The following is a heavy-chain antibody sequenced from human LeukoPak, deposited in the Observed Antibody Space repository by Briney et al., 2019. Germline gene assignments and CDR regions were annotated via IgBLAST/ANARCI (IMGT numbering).Heavy chain of an antibody. CDR2: IHHDGSGT. CDR3: VKDPFFYYVFDL. V-gene: IGHV3-64D*06. J-gene: IGHJ6*02. CDR1: GFTFSTYS. Sequence: GGSLRLSCSASGFTFSTYSMNWVRQTPGKGLEFVSAIHHDGSGTFYADSVKDRFTISRENSKNTLYLQMSNLRTEDTAVYYCVKDPFFYYVFDLWGQGATVTVSS.